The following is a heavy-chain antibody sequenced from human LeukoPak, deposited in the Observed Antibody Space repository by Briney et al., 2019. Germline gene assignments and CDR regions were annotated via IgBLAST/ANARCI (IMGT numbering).Heavy chain of an antibody. CDR1: GGSFSGYY. J-gene: IGHJ4*02. Sequence: SETLSLTCAVYGGSFSGYYWSWIRQPPGKGLEWIGEINHSGSTNYNPSLKSRVTISVDTSKNQFSLKLSSVTAADTAVYYCARGPSSSWYKRGLDYWGQGTLVTVPS. CDR3: ARGPSSSWYKRGLDY. CDR2: INHSGST. D-gene: IGHD6-13*01. V-gene: IGHV4-34*01.